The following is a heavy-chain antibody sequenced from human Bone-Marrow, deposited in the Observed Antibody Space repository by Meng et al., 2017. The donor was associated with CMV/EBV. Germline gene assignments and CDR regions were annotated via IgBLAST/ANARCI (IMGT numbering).Heavy chain of an antibody. CDR3: ARGSDGSGRGFDP. J-gene: IGHJ5*02. D-gene: IGHD3-10*01. Sequence: SETLSLTCTVSGGSISSGDYYWSWIRQPPGKGLEWIGYIYYSGSTNYNPSLKSRVTISVDTSKNQFSLKLSSVTAADTAVYYCARGSDGSGRGFDPWGQGTLVTVSS. CDR1: GGSISSGDYY. V-gene: IGHV4-61*08. CDR2: IYYSGST.